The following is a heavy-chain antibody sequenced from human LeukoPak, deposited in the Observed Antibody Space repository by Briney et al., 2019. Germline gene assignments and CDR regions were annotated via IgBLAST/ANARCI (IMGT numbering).Heavy chain of an antibody. Sequence: ASVKVSCKVSGYTLTELSMHWVRQAPGKGLEWVGGFDPEDGETIYAQKFQGRVTMTEDTSTDTAYMQLSSLRSEDTAVYYCATLYDSSGYYYDYWGQGTLVTVSS. V-gene: IGHV1-24*01. CDR1: GYTLTELS. D-gene: IGHD3-22*01. J-gene: IGHJ4*02. CDR2: FDPEDGET. CDR3: ATLYDSSGYYYDY.